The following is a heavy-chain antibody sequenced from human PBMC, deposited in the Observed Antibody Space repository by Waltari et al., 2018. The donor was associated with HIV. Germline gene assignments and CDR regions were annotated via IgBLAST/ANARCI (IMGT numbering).Heavy chain of an antibody. J-gene: IGHJ4*02. Sequence: QVQLVQSGAEVKKPGASVKVSCKASGYTFTSYAMHWVRQAPGQRLEWMGWINAGKGNTKNSQKFQGRVTITRDTSASTAYMELSSLRSEDTAVYYCARWEGREYDILTGYYNWGFDYWGQGTLVTVSS. V-gene: IGHV1-3*01. CDR3: ARWEGREYDILTGYYNWGFDY. CDR1: GYTFTSYA. CDR2: INAGKGNT. D-gene: IGHD3-9*01.